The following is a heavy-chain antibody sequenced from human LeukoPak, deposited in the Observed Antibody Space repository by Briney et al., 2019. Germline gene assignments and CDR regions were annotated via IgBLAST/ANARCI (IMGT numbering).Heavy chain of an antibody. Sequence: PGGSLRLSCAASGFTFSSYGMHWVRQAPGKGLEWVAVISYDGSNKYYADSVKGRFTISRDNSKNTLYLQMNSLRAEDTAVYYCAKPLDIWGQGTMVTVSS. CDR1: GFTFSSYG. V-gene: IGHV3-30*18. CDR3: AKPLDI. J-gene: IGHJ3*02. CDR2: ISYDGSNK.